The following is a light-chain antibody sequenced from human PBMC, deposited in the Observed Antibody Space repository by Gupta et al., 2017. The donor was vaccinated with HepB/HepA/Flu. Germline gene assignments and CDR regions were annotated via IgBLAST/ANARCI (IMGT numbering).Light chain of an antibody. CDR2: LGS. Sequence: DIVMTQSPLSLPVTPGEPASISCRSSQSLLHHNGFNYLEWYLQKPGQSPQLLIYLGSDRASGVTDRFSGSGSGTDFTLKISRVDAEDVGVYYCMQALQSPWTFGQGTKVDIK. CDR1: QSLLHHNGFNY. V-gene: IGKV2-28*01. J-gene: IGKJ1*01. CDR3: MQALQSPWT.